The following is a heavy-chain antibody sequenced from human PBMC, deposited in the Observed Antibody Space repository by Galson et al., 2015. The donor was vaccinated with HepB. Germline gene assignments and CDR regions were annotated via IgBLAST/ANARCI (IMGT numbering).Heavy chain of an antibody. CDR2: ISSSSSYI. Sequence: SLRLSCAASGFTFSSCSTNWVRQAPGKGLEWVSSISSSSSYIYYADSVKGRFTISRDNAKNSLYLQMNSLRAEDTAVYYCARGNSGYDFFALAIDYYYYGMDVWGQGTTVTVSS. CDR3: ARGNSGYDFFALAIDYYYYGMDV. V-gene: IGHV3-21*01. CDR1: GFTFSSCS. J-gene: IGHJ6*02. D-gene: IGHD5-12*01.